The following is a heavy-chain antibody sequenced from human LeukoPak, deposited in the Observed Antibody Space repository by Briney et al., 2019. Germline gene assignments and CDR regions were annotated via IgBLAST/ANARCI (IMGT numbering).Heavy chain of an antibody. J-gene: IGHJ4*02. V-gene: IGHV3-21*01. CDR2: ISSSSSYI. CDR3: ARETSCDY. CDR1: GFTFSSYA. D-gene: IGHD2-2*01. Sequence: PGGSLRLSCAASGFTFSSYAMSWVRQAPGKGLEWVSSISSSSSYIYYADSVKGRFTISRDNAKNSLYLQLNSLRAEDTAVYYCARETSCDYWGQGTLVTVSS.